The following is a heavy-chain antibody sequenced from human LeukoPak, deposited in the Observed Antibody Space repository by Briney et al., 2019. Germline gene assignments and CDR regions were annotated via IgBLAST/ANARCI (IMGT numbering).Heavy chain of an antibody. CDR1: GFTFSSYW. Sequence: HPGGSLRLSCVASGFTFSSYWMSWVRQAPGKGLEWVSYISSSGNTIYYADSVKGRFTVSRDNTKNLMFLQMNSLRAEDTAVYYCATDTNLVDLIQGDGHEDENFDRWGQGTMVTVSS. V-gene: IGHV3-48*04. CDR3: ATDTNLVDLIQGDGHEDENFDR. D-gene: IGHD1-26*01. CDR2: ISSSGNTI. J-gene: IGHJ3*02.